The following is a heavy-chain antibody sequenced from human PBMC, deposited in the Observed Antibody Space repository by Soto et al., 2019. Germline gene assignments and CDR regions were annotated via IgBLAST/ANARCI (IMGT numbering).Heavy chain of an antibody. D-gene: IGHD3-3*01. V-gene: IGHV3-33*01. J-gene: IGHJ6*02. Sequence: GGSLRLSCAASGFTFSSYGMHWVRQAPGKGLEWVAVIWYDGSNKYYADSVKGRFTISRDNSKNTLYLQMNSLRAEDTAVYYCARGPYYDFWSTNHYGMDVWGQGTTVTVSS. CDR2: IWYDGSNK. CDR1: GFTFSSYG. CDR3: ARGPYYDFWSTNHYGMDV.